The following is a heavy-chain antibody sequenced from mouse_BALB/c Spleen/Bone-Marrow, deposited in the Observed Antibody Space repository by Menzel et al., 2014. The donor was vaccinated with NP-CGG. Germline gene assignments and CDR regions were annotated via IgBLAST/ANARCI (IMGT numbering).Heavy chain of an antibody. Sequence: DVMLVESGGGLVQPGGSLILSCANSGFTFXDYYMSWVRQPPGKALEWLGFIRNKANGYTTEYSASVKGRFTISRDNSQSILYLQMNTLRAEDSATYYCARDKYGSFDYWGQGTTRTVSS. CDR3: ARDKYGSFDY. V-gene: IGHV7-3*02. D-gene: IGHD2-10*02. J-gene: IGHJ2*01. CDR1: GFTFXDYY. CDR2: IRNKANGYTT.